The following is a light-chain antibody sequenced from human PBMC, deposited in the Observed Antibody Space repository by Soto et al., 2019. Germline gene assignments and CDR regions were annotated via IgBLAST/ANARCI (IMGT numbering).Light chain of an antibody. CDR3: QTWDTGARVV. V-gene: IGLV4-69*01. J-gene: IGLJ2*01. CDR1: SGHSSYA. CDR2: LSSDGSH. Sequence: QLVLTQSPSASASLGASVKLTCTLSSGHSSYAIAWHQQQPEKCPRYLMKLSSDGSHSKWDGIPNRFSGSSSGAERYLTISSLQSEDEADYYCQTWDTGARVVFGGGTKLTVL.